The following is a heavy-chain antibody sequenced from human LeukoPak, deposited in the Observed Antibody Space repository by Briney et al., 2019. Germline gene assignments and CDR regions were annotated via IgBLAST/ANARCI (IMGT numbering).Heavy chain of an antibody. D-gene: IGHD2-21*02. CDR2: ISASGGTT. CDR1: GFTFSSYA. V-gene: IGHV3-23*01. CDR3: ARVSAYCGGDCYFIDY. J-gene: IGHJ4*02. Sequence: GGSLRLSCAASGFTFSSYAMSWVRQAPGKGLEWVSGISASGGTTYYADSVEGRFTISRDNSKNTLYVQMNSLRAEDTAVYYCARVSAYCGGDCYFIDYWGQGTLVTVSS.